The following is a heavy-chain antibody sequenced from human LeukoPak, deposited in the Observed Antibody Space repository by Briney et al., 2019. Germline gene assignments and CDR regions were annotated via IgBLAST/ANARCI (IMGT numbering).Heavy chain of an antibody. V-gene: IGHV3-15*01. CDR1: GLTLSTAW. J-gene: IGHJ4*02. CDR3: AKYNIGWNFGS. D-gene: IGHD6-19*01. CDR2: IKSKTEGGTT. Sequence: PGGSLRLSCTASGLTLSTAWMSWVRQAPGKRLEWVGRIKSKTEGGTTDYAAPVKGRFTISIDDSKNTLYLQMNSLTTGDTAVYYCAKYNIGWNFGSWGQGTLVTVSS.